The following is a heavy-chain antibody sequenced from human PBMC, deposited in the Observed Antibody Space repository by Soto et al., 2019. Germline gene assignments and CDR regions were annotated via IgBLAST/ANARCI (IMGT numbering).Heavy chain of an antibody. J-gene: IGHJ6*02. Sequence: PSETLSLTCTVSGGSISSGGYYWSWIRQHPGKGLDWIGYIYYSGSTYYNPSLKSRLTISLDTSKNQFSLKLNSVTAADTAVYYCAGGGRGPYDFWSGNRPDYYGMDVWGQGTTVTVSS. CDR1: GGSISSGGYY. CDR3: AGGGRGPYDFWSGNRPDYYGMDV. V-gene: IGHV4-31*02. D-gene: IGHD3-3*01. CDR2: IYYSGST.